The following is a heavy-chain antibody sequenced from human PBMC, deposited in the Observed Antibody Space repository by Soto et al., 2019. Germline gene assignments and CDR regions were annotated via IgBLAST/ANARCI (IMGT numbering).Heavy chain of an antibody. J-gene: IGHJ3*02. CDR1: GFTFSSYA. CDR2: ISYDGSNK. Sequence: GGSQRLCCPAPGFTFSSYAMPWVRQAPGKGVEWVAVISYDGSNKYYADSVKGRFTISRDTSKNTLYLQMNSLGAEDTAVYYCARGGGGNDAFDIWGQGTMVTVSS. V-gene: IGHV3-30-3*01. D-gene: IGHD1-1*01. CDR3: ARGGGGNDAFDI.